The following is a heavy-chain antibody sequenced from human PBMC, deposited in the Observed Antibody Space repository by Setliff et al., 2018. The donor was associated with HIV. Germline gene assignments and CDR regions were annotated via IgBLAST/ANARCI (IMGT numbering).Heavy chain of an antibody. V-gene: IGHV4-39*01. J-gene: IGHJ5*02. Sequence: PSETLSLTCTVSGGSIASSTHYWGWIRQPPGKGLEWIGTLYYSGEIRYNPSLKSRVTISVDTSKNQFSLNLNSVAAADTAVYYCVRHVDSDTSGHPDWFDPWGQGTLVTVSS. CDR1: GGSIASSTHY. D-gene: IGHD3-22*01. CDR2: LYYSGEI. CDR3: VRHVDSDTSGHPDWFDP.